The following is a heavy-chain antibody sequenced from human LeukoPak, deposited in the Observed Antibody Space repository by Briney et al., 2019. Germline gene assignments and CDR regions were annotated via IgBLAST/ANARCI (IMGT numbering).Heavy chain of an antibody. V-gene: IGHV3-23*01. J-gene: IGHJ4*02. CDR3: AKRGPIYSASPGNYFDY. CDR2: ISGNDDGT. Sequence: GGSLRLSCAASGFTFSSYAMSWVRQAPGKGLEWVSSISGNDDGTYYADSVKGRFTISRDNSKNTLYLQTNSLRAEDTAIYYCAKRGPIYSASPGNYFDYWGRGTLVTVSS. D-gene: IGHD3-10*01. CDR1: GFTFSSYA.